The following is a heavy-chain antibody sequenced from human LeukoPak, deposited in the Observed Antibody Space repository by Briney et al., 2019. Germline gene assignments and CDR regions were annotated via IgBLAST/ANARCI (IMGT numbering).Heavy chain of an antibody. Sequence: PGGSLRLSCAASGFTFSSYAMSWVRQAPGKRLEWVSAISGSGGSTYYADSVKGRFTISRDNSKNTLYLQMNSLRAEDTAVYYCRRSRADAFDIWGQGTMVTVSS. CDR2: ISGSGGST. CDR3: RRSRADAFDI. V-gene: IGHV3-23*01. CDR1: GFTFSSYA. J-gene: IGHJ3*02.